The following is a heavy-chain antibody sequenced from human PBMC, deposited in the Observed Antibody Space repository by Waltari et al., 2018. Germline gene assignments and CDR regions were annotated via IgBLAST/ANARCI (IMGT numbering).Heavy chain of an antibody. D-gene: IGHD3-22*01. CDR2: IYHSGST. V-gene: IGHV4-38-2*01. J-gene: IGHJ4*02. Sequence: QVQLQESGPGLVKPSETLSLPCAVSGYSISSGYYWCWIRPPPGKGLEWSGSIYHSGSTYYNPSLKSRVTISVDTSKNQFSLKLSSVTAADTAVYYCARRAYYYDSSGSRPYFDYWGQGTLVTVSS. CDR1: GYSISSGYY. CDR3: ARRAYYYDSSGSRPYFDY.